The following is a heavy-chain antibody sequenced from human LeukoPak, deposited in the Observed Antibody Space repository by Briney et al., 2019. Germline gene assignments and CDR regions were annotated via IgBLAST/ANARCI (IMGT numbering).Heavy chain of an antibody. D-gene: IGHD5-18*01. CDR1: GGSISSSSYY. CDR3: ARGLDTAMVYYFDY. CDR2: IYYSGST. J-gene: IGHJ4*02. Sequence: KPSETLSLTCTVSGGSISSSSYYWGWIRQPPGKGLEWIGSIYYSGSTYYNPSLKSRVTISVDTSKNQFSLKLSSVTAADTAVYYCARGLDTAMVYYFDYWGQGTLVTVSS. V-gene: IGHV4-39*07.